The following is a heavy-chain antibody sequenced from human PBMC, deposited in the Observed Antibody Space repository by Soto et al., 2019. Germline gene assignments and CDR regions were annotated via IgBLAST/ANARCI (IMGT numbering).Heavy chain of an antibody. J-gene: IGHJ4*02. CDR3: ARGVGAVHAYIYGYPDY. CDR1: GFTFSDFY. V-gene: IGHV3-11*06. D-gene: IGHD5-18*01. CDR2: ISGSSRYT. Sequence: QVQLVESGGGLVKPGGSLRLSCAASGFTFSDFYMTWIRQAPGKGLEWLSYISGSSRYTYYADSVKGRFTITRDNANNSLYLQMNSLRAEDTAVYYCARGVGAVHAYIYGYPDYWGQGTLVTVSS.